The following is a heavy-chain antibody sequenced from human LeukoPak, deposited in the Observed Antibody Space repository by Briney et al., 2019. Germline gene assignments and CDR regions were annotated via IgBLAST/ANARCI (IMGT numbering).Heavy chain of an antibody. CDR1: GYTFTSYA. J-gene: IGHJ5*02. D-gene: IGHD4-17*01. CDR3: ARDDYGEPGWFDP. CDR2: ISGYDGNT. V-gene: IGHV1-18*01. Sequence: GASVKVSCKASGYTFTSYAMNWVRQAPGQGLEWMGWISGYDGNTKYAQKLQGRVSLTTDSSTSTVYMELRSLRSDDTAVYYCARDDYGEPGWFDPWGQGTLVTVSS.